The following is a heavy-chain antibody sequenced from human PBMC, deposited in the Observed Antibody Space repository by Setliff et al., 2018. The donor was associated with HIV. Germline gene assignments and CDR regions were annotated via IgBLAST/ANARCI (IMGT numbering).Heavy chain of an antibody. V-gene: IGHV1-46*01. CDR2: INPSGGST. Sequence: ASVKVSCKTSGYTFTSYYMHWVRQAPGQGLEWMGIINPSGGSTSYARKFQGRVTMTRDTSTSTVYMELSSLRSEDTAVYYCARSHGSHDAFDIWGQGTMVTVSS. CDR1: GYTFTSYY. D-gene: IGHD6-13*01. J-gene: IGHJ3*02. CDR3: ARSHGSHDAFDI.